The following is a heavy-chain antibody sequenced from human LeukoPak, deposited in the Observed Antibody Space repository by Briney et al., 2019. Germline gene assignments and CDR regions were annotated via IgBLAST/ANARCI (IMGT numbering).Heavy chain of an antibody. CDR1: GGSISDNY. J-gene: IGHJ4*02. D-gene: IGHD1-20*01. V-gene: IGHV4-59*08. Sequence: PSETLSLTCTVSGGSISDNYWSWIRQPPGKGLEWIGYAYYSGSTNYNPSLKSRVTISVDTSKNQFSLKLSSVTAADTAVYYCARRGVTGTTFFDYWGQGTLVTVSS. CDR2: AYYSGST. CDR3: ARRGVTGTTFFDY.